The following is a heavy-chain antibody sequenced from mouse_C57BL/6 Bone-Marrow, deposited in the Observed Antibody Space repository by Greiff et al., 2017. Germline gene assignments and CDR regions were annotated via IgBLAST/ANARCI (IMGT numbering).Heavy chain of an antibody. J-gene: IGHJ3*01. CDR1: GYTFTSYW. D-gene: IGHD2-4*01. Sequence: VQLQQPGAELVKPGASVKVSCKASGYTFTSYWMHWVKQRPGQGLEWIGRIHPSDSDTNYNQKFKGKATLTVDKSSRTAYMQLSSLTSEDSAVXYFAILGLRRSWFAYWGQGTLVTVSA. CDR3: AILGLRRSWFAY. V-gene: IGHV1-74*01. CDR2: IHPSDSDT.